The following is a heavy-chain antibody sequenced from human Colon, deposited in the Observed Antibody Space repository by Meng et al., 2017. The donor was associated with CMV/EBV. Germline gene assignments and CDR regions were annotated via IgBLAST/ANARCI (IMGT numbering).Heavy chain of an antibody. CDR2: IYPGDSDA. CDR3: VRREYFGTESGN. D-gene: IGHD2/OR15-2a*01. Sequence: GESLKISCQVSGNRFSNYWIGWVRQMPGKGLDWMAIIYPGDSDAVHNPSFQGRVTISADNSISTAYLQWSYLRASDTAMYYCVRREYFGTESGNWGQGTMVTVSS. V-gene: IGHV5-51*01. CDR1: GNRFSNYW. J-gene: IGHJ4*02.